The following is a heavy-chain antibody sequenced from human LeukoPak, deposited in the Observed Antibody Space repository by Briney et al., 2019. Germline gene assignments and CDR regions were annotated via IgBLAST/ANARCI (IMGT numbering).Heavy chain of an antibody. Sequence: PGRSLRLSCAASGFTFSCYAMHWVRQAPGKGLEWVSYISDSSSTTYYADSVKGRFIISRDSARNSLYLQMNSLRAEDTAVYYCSREVGPINDWGQGTLVAVSS. J-gene: IGHJ4*02. D-gene: IGHD1-26*01. V-gene: IGHV3-48*04. CDR2: ISDSSSTT. CDR1: GFTFSCYA. CDR3: SREVGPIND.